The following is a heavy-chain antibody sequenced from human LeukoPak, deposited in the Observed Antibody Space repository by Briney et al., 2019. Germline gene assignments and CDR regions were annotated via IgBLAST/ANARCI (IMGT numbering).Heavy chain of an antibody. J-gene: IGHJ4*02. V-gene: IGHV3-74*01. D-gene: IGHD3/OR15-3a*01. CDR2: INSDGSST. CDR1: GFTFSSYW. CDR3: ARGSWTGDIDY. Sequence: PGGSLRLSCAASGFTFSSYWMHWVRQAPGKGVVWVSRINSDGSSTTYADSMKGRFTISRDNAKNTLYLQMNTLRAEDTAVYYCARGSWTGDIDYWGQGTLVTVSS.